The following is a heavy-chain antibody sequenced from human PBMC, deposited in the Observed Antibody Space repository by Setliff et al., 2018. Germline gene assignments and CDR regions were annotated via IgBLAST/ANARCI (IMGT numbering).Heavy chain of an antibody. D-gene: IGHD1-26*01. CDR3: ARVSRTIVAARGFDY. CDR2: IIPIFGTA. Sequence: SVKVSCKASGGTFSSYAISWVRQAPGQGLEWMGGIIPIFGTANYAQKFQGRVTITADKSTSTAYMELSSLRSEDTAVYYCARVSRTIVAARGFDYWGQGTLVTVSS. J-gene: IGHJ4*02. CDR1: GGTFSSYA. V-gene: IGHV1-69*06.